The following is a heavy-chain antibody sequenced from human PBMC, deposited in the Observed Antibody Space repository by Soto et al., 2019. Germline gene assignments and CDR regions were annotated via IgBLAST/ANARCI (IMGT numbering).Heavy chain of an antibody. D-gene: IGHD2-2*02. V-gene: IGHV4-4*07. CDR3: ARDHCSSTSCYTTGSYYYYGMDV. J-gene: IGHJ6*02. CDR2: IYTSGST. Sequence: ETLSLTCTVSGGSISSYYWSWIRQPAGKGLEWIGRIYTSGSTNYNPSLKSRVTMSVDTSKNQFSLKLSSVTAADTAVYYCARDHCSSTSCYTTGSYYYYGMDVWGQGTTVTVSS. CDR1: GGSISSYY.